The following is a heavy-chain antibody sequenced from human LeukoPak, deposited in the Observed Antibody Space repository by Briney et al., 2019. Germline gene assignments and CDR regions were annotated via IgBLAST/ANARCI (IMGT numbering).Heavy chain of an antibody. Sequence: GGSLRLSCAASGFTFSSYAMHWVRQAPGKGLEWVAVISYDGSNKYYADSVKGRFTISRDNSKNTLYLQMNSLRAEDTAVYYCARVGLSTRSAIGDCWGQGTLVTVSS. CDR2: ISYDGSNK. CDR3: ARVGLSTRSAIGDC. D-gene: IGHD2-2*01. V-gene: IGHV3-30-3*01. J-gene: IGHJ4*02. CDR1: GFTFSSYA.